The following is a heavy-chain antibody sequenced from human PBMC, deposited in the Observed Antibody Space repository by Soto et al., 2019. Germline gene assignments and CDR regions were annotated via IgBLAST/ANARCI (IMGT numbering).Heavy chain of an antibody. CDR3: VRTMVGARAGYFDY. J-gene: IGHJ4*02. Sequence: QVQLQESGPGLVKPSETLSLTCTVSGGSVSSGSYYWSWIRQPPGKGLEWIGYIYYSGSTNYNPSLKSRVTISVDTSKNQFSLKLSSVTAADTAVYYCVRTMVGARAGYFDYWGRGTLVTVSS. CDR2: IYYSGST. V-gene: IGHV4-61*01. CDR1: GGSVSSGSYY. D-gene: IGHD1-26*01.